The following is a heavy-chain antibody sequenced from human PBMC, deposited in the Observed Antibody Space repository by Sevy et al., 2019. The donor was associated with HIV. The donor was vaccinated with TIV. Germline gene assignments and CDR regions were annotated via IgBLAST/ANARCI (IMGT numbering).Heavy chain of an antibody. V-gene: IGHV3-7*01. CDR2: IKHDESEI. CDR1: GFTFSSYW. Sequence: GGSLRLSCAASGFTFSSYWMSWVRQAPGKGLEWVANIKHDESEIYYIDSVKGRFTISRDNAKNPLYLQMDSLRAEDTAVYYCARYGYDDYVRTLNYWGQGTLVTVSS. J-gene: IGHJ4*02. CDR3: ARYGYDDYVRTLNY. D-gene: IGHD4-17*01.